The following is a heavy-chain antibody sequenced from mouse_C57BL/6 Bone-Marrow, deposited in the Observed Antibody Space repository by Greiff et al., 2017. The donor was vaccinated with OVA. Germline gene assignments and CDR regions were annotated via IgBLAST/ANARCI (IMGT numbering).Heavy chain of an antibody. V-gene: IGHV5-9*01. J-gene: IGHJ4*01. CDR1: GFTFSSYT. D-gene: IGHD2-4*01. Sequence: EVMLVESGGGLVKPGGSLKLSCAASGFTFSSYTMSWVRQTPEKRLEWVATISGGGGNTYYPDSVKGRFTISRDNAKNTLYLQMSSLRSEDTALYYCAREAIYYDYDAAMDYWGQGTSVTVSS. CDR3: AREAIYYDYDAAMDY. CDR2: ISGGGGNT.